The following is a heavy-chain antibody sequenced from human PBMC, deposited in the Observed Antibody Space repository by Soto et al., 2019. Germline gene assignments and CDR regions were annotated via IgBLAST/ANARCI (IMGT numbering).Heavy chain of an antibody. CDR1: GFPFTYYY. V-gene: IGHV1-46*01. CDR3: ARGRRVVI. D-gene: IGHD6-6*01. CDR2: INPSGGAT. Sequence: QVQLVQSGAEVKRPGASVTISCKTSGFPFTYYYMNWVRQAPGQGLEWMGKINPSGGATTYAQNFQGRLTVTSDTSSSTVYMELSGLTSDDTAMYYCARGRRVVIWGQGTQVTVSS. J-gene: IGHJ4*02.